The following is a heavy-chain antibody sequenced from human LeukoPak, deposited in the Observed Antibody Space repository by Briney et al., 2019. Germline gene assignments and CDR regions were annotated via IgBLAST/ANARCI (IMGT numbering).Heavy chain of an antibody. CDR2: INRSGST. J-gene: IGHJ4*02. D-gene: IGHD2-2*01. CDR3: ARGQLRPRSDY. V-gene: IGHV4-34*01. Sequence: PSETLSLTCAVYGGSFSGYYWSWIRQPPGKGLEWIGEINRSGSTNYNPSLKSRVTISVDTSKNQFSLKLSSVTAADTAVYYCARGQLRPRSDYWGQGTLVTVSS. CDR1: GGSFSGYY.